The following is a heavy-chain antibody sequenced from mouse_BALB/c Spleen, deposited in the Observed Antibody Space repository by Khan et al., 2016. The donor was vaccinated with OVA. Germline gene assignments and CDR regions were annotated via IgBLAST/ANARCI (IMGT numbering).Heavy chain of an antibody. V-gene: IGHV5-9-3*01. CDR1: GCTFSTYG. CDR2: ISSGGHYT. J-gene: IGHJ4*01. D-gene: IGHD2-2*01. CDR3: TRSLVDYHAMDY. Sequence: EVELVESGGGLVKPGGSLELSCSASGCTFSTYGMSWVRQTPEKRLEWVATISSGGHYTFYPESMKGRFTISRDNAKNTLYLQMSSLRSEDTAMYYCTRSLVDYHAMDYWGQGTSVTVSS.